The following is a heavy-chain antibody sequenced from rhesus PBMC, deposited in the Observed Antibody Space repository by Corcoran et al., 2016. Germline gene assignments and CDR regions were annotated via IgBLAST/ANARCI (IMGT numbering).Heavy chain of an antibody. J-gene: IGHJ2*01. CDR3: ARIVPNLDWYFDI. D-gene: IGHD2-2*01. V-gene: IGHV4-173*01. CDR2: ISGSGGST. CDR1: GGSISSNY. Sequence: QLQLQESGPGLVKPSETLSLTCAVSGGSISSNYWSWIPHPPGQGLEWIGRISGSGGSTDYNPSLKSRVTISTDTAKNQVSLKLSSVTAADTAVYYCARIVPNLDWYFDIWGPGTPITISS.